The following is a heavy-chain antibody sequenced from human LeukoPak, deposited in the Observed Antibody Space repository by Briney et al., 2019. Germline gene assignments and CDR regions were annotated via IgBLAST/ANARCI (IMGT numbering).Heavy chain of an antibody. D-gene: IGHD4-17*01. V-gene: IGHV4-34*01. CDR2: ISHSGST. J-gene: IGHJ5*02. CDR3: ARSMTTVTTGWFDP. Sequence: PSETLSLTCAVYGGSFSGYYWSWIRQPPGKGPEWIGEISHSGSTNYNPSLKSRVTISVDTSKNQFSLKLSSVTAADTAVYYCARSMTTVTTGWFDPWGQGTLVTVSS. CDR1: GGSFSGYY.